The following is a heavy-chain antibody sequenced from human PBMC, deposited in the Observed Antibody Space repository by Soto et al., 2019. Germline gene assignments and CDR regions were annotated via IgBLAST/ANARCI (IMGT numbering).Heavy chain of an antibody. CDR3: ARRSSGWYFDY. CDR1: GFTFSSYA. D-gene: IGHD6-19*01. V-gene: IGHV3-23*01. CDR2: ISGSGDST. Sequence: EVQLLESGGGLVQPGGSLRLSCAASGFTFSSYAMSWVRQAPGKGLEWVSAISGSGDSTYYADSVKGRFTISRDNSKNTLYLQMNILRAEDTAVYYCARRSSGWYFDYWGQGTLVSVSS. J-gene: IGHJ4*02.